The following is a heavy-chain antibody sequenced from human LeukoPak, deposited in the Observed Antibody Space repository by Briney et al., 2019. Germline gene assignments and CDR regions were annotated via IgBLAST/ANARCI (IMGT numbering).Heavy chain of an antibody. CDR3: ATGKQWLSFDS. CDR2: ISGSGDTT. Sequence: GGSLRLSCAASGFTFSTYAMNWVRQAPGKGLEWVSTISGSGDTTSYSDSVEGRFTISRDNSRNTLYLQMNSLRADDTAVYYCATGKQWLSFDSWGQGTLVTVSS. D-gene: IGHD6-19*01. J-gene: IGHJ4*02. V-gene: IGHV3-23*01. CDR1: GFTFSTYA.